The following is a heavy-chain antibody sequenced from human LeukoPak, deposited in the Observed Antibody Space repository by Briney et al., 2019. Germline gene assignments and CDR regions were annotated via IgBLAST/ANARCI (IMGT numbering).Heavy chain of an antibody. D-gene: IGHD2-15*01. CDR1: GGSITSRTYY. CDR3: TRVECTDGSCYTFDY. Sequence: SETLSLTCTVSGGSITSRTYYWGWIRQPPGKGLEWIGSIHYSGSTYYSPSLKSRVTISVDTSKNQFSLKLRSATAADTAVYYCTRVECTDGSCYTFDYWGQGTLVIVSS. V-gene: IGHV4-39*07. CDR2: IHYSGST. J-gene: IGHJ4*02.